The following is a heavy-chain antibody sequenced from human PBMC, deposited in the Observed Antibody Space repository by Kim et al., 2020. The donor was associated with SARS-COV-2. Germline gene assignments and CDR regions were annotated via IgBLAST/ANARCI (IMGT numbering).Heavy chain of an antibody. V-gene: IGHV3-23*01. J-gene: IGHJ3*02. CDR2: ISGSGGST. Sequence: GGSLRLSCAASGFTFSSYAMSWVRQAPGKGLEWVSAISGSGGSTYYADSVKGRFTISRDNSKNTLYLQMNSLRAEDTAVYYCAKDENYYDSSGYWTPGAFDIWGQGTMVTVSS. D-gene: IGHD3-22*01. CDR3: AKDENYYDSSGYWTPGAFDI. CDR1: GFTFSSYA.